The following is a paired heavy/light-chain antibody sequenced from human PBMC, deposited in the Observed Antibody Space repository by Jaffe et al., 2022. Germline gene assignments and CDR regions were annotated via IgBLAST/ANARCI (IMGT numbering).Light chain of an antibody. CDR1: KLGDKY. Sequence: SYELTQPPSVSVSPGQTASITCSGDKLGDKYASWYQQRPGQSPMLVIYQDDKRPSGIPERFSGSNSGNTATLTISGTQAMDEADYYCQAWDSTTPSFVFGPGTKVTVL. J-gene: IGLJ1*01. V-gene: IGLV3-1*01. CDR2: QDD. CDR3: QAWDSTTPSFV.
Heavy chain of an antibody. Sequence: QVQLQESGPGLVKPSQTLSLTCTVSGGSISSGSYYWSWIRQPAGKGLEWIGRIYISGSTNYNPSLKSRVTISVDTSKNQFSLKLTSVTAADTAVYYCARDRAIVVVSVNWYSDLWGRGTLVTVSS. CDR3: ARDRAIVVVSVNWYSDL. D-gene: IGHD3-22*01. J-gene: IGHJ2*01. V-gene: IGHV4-61*02. CDR2: IYISGST. CDR1: GGSISSGSYY.